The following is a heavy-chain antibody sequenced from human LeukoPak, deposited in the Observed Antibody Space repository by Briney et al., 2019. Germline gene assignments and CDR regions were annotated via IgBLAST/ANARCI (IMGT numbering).Heavy chain of an antibody. V-gene: IGHV1-2*02. CDR3: ARDRWIGIAVAGTVSY. Sequence: ASVKVSCKASGYTFTGYYMHWVRQAPGQGLEWMGWINPNSGGTNYAQKFQGRVTMTRDTSISTAYMELSRLRSGDTAVYYCARDRWIGIAVAGTVSYWGQGTLVTVSS. D-gene: IGHD6-19*01. CDR1: GYTFTGYY. CDR2: INPNSGGT. J-gene: IGHJ4*02.